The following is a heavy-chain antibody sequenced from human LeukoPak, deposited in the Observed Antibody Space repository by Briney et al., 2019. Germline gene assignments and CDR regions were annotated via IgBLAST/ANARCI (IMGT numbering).Heavy chain of an antibody. V-gene: IGHV1-58*01. CDR2: IVVGSGNT. CDR1: GFTFSNSA. J-gene: IGHJ6*02. D-gene: IGHD1-26*01. Sequence: ASVKVSCKASGFTFSNSAVQWVRQARGQRLEWIGWIVVGSGNTNYAQKFQGRVTMTRDTSTSTVYMELSSLRSEDTAVYYCARSGVGGTYYYYYYYGMDVWGQGTTVTVSS. CDR3: ARSGVGGTYYYYYYYGMDV.